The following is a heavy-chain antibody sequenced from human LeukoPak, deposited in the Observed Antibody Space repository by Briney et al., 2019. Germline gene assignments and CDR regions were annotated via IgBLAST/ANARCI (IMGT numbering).Heavy chain of an antibody. CDR1: GFTFSSFG. J-gene: IGHJ4*02. D-gene: IGHD2-2*01. V-gene: IGHV3-30*03. CDR3: AAEMAGYCSSSSCPDY. Sequence: GGSLRLSCGASGFTFSSFGMHWVRQAPGKGLEWVAVISYDGTNEYYADSVNGRFIISRDNSKNTLYLQMNSLRAEDTAVYYCAAEMAGYCSSSSCPDYWGQGTLVTVSS. CDR2: ISYDGTNE.